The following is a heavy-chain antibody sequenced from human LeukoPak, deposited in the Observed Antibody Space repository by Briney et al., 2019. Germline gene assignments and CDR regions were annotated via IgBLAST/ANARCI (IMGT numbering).Heavy chain of an antibody. CDR3: ARLRDSSGFCSFDY. CDR1: GYSFATFW. D-gene: IGHD3-22*01. V-gene: IGHV5-51*01. Sequence: GESLKISCQGSGYSFATFWIGLERQMPGKGLELKGLIYPGDSDTRYSPSFKGQVTISVDKSISTAYLQLNSVKASDTAIFYCARLRDSSGFCSFDYWGQGTPVTVSS. CDR2: IYPGDSDT. J-gene: IGHJ4*02.